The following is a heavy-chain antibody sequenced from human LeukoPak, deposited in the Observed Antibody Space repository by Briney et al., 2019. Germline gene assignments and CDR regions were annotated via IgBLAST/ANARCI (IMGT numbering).Heavy chain of an antibody. CDR3: ARGRGYSGYETNWYFDL. CDR1: GYTFTDYY. J-gene: IGHJ2*01. V-gene: IGHV1-2*02. Sequence: ASVKVSCKASGYTFTDYYMHWVRQAPGQGLEWMGWINPNSGGTNYAQKFQGRVTMTRDTSSSTAYMELSKLRSDATAVYYCARGRGYSGYETNWYFDLWGRGTLVTVSS. CDR2: INPNSGGT. D-gene: IGHD5-12*01.